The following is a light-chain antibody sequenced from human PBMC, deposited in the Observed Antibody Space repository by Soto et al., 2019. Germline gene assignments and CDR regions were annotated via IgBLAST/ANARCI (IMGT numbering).Light chain of an antibody. Sequence: QSVLTQPASVSGSPGQSTTLSCTGTNSDVGRYNLVSWYQQHPGKAPKLMIYEGSKRPSGVSTRFSGSKSGNTASLTISGLQAEDEADYYCCSYASSSTYVFGTGTKVTVL. CDR1: NSDVGRYNL. CDR3: CSYASSSTYV. CDR2: EGS. V-gene: IGLV2-23*01. J-gene: IGLJ1*01.